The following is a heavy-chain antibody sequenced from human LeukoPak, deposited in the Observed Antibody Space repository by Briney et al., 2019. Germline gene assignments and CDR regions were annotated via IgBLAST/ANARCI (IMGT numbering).Heavy chain of an antibody. J-gene: IGHJ4*02. CDR3: ARVYCSSTSCSNFDY. Sequence: PSQTLSLTCTVSGGSISSGGYYWSWIRQPPGKGLEWIGYIYYSGSTYYNPSLKSRVTISVDTSKNQFSLKLSSVTAADTAVYYCARVYCSSTSCSNFDYWGQGTLVTVSS. CDR1: GGSISSGGYY. D-gene: IGHD2-2*01. CDR2: IYYSGST. V-gene: IGHV4-30-4*08.